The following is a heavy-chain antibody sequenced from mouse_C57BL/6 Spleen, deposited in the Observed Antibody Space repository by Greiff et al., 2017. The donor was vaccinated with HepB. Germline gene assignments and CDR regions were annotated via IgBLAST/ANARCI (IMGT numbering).Heavy chain of an antibody. V-gene: IGHV5-17*01. CDR2: ISSGSSTI. CDR1: GYTFSDYG. CDR3: ARGYGSSLDD. J-gene: IGHJ2*01. D-gene: IGHD1-1*01. Sequence: EVMLVQSGAGLVKPGASLKLSCAASGYTFSDYGMHWVRQAPEKGLEWVAYISSGSSTIYYADKVKGRSTISRDNAKNTLFLQMTSLRSEDTAMYYCARGYGSSLDDWGKGTTLTVAS.